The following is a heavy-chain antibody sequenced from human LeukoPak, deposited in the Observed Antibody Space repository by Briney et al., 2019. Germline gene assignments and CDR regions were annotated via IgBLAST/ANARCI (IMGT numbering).Heavy chain of an antibody. CDR1: GHTFTAYY. CDR2: INPNSGGT. D-gene: IGHD6-13*01. J-gene: IGHJ4*02. CDR3: ARDLKYSSIPEGFDY. Sequence: ASVKVSCKASGHTFTAYYMHWVRQAPGQGLEWMGWINPNSGGTNYAQKFQGRVTMTRDTSISTAYMELSRLRSDDTAVYYCARDLKYSSIPEGFDYWGQGTLVTVSS. V-gene: IGHV1-2*02.